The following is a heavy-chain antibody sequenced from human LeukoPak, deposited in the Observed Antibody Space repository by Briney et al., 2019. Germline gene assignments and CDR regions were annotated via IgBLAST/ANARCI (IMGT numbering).Heavy chain of an antibody. J-gene: IGHJ4*02. CDR1: GFTFSDYW. CDR3: TRDRSRAEDD. Sequence: QPGGSLRLSCAASGFTFSDYWMSWVRQAPGKGLEWVANIKKDGSEKSYVDSVKGRFTISKDNANNLLYLQMNSLRGEDTAVYYCTRDRSRAEDDWGQGTLVTVSS. D-gene: IGHD1-14*01. CDR2: IKKDGSEK. V-gene: IGHV3-7*01.